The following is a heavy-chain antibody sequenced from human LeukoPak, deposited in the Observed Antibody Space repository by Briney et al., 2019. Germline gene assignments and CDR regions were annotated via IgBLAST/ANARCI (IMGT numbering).Heavy chain of an antibody. CDR2: INPSGGST. J-gene: IGHJ3*02. V-gene: IGHV1-46*01. Sequence: ASVKVFCKASGYTFTSYYMHWVRQAPGQGLERMGIINPSGGSTSYAQKFQGRFTMTRDISTSTVYMELSSLRSEDTAVYYCARERMATTDKPHDAVDIWGQGTMVTVSS. D-gene: IGHD5-24*01. CDR3: ARERMATTDKPHDAVDI. CDR1: GYTFTSYY.